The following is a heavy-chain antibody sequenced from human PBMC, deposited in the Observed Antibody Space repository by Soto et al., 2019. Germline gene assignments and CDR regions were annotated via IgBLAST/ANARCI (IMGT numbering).Heavy chain of an antibody. CDR3: AIDTDEIAAALST. V-gene: IGHV4-31*03. D-gene: IGHD6-13*01. CDR2: AYYSGSP. CDR1: GASISSGTYY. J-gene: IGHJ5*02. Sequence: QVQLQESGPRRVKPSQTLSLTCTVSGASISSGTYYWSWIRQHPGKGLEWIGYAYYSGSPYYNPSLKSRITISIDTSKNQFSLKLSSVTAADTAVYHCAIDTDEIAAALSTWGQGTLVTVSS.